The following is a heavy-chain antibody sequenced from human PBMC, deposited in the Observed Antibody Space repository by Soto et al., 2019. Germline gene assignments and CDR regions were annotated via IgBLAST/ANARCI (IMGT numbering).Heavy chain of an antibody. V-gene: IGHV4-59*01. J-gene: IGHJ6*02. D-gene: IGHD3-10*01. CDR1: GGSISSYY. CDR2: IYYSGST. Sequence: SETLSLTCTVSGGSISSYYWSWIRQPPGKGLEWIGYIYYSGSTNYNPSLKSRVTISVDTSKNQFSLKLSSVTAADTAVYYCARAYGTSYYYSMDVLGQGTTVTVSS. CDR3: ARAYGTSYYYSMDV.